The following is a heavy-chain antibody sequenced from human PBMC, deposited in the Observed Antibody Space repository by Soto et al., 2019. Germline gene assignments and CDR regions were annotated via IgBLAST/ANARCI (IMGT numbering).Heavy chain of an antibody. D-gene: IGHD6-13*01. CDR1: GGSVSSGSYY. V-gene: IGHV4-61*01. CDR3: ARVAAGLYYFNY. J-gene: IGHJ4*02. CDR2: IYYSGST. Sequence: PSETLSLTCTVSGGSVSSGSYYWSWIRQPPGKGLEWIGYIYYSGSTNYKPSLKSQITISVDTSRNQFSLKLNSVTAADTAVYYCARVAAGLYYFNYWGQGTLVTVSS.